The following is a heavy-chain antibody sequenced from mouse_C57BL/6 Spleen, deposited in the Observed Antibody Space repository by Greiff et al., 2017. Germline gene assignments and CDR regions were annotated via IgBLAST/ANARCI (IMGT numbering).Heavy chain of an antibody. J-gene: IGHJ4*01. CDR2: IWSGGST. CDR3: ARNGFITTVVAGDAMDY. Sequence: VQLQQSGPGLVQPSQSLSITCTVSGFSLTSYGVHWVRQSPGKGLEWLGVIWSGGSTDYNAAFISRLSISKDNSKSQVFFKMNSLQADDTAIYYCARNGFITTVVAGDAMDYWGQGTSVTVSS. CDR1: GFSLTSYG. V-gene: IGHV2-2*01. D-gene: IGHD1-1*01.